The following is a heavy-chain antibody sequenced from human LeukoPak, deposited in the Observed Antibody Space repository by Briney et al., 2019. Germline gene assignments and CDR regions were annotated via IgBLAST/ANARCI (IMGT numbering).Heavy chain of an antibody. CDR3: ARGGGSYSVDY. CDR1: GYTFIDYY. Sequence: ASVKRSCKASGYTFIDYYMHWVRQAPGQGLEWIGWISPNSGGTKYVQKFQGRVTMTRDTSITTVYMELSGLSFDDTAVYYCARGGGSYSVDYWGQGTPVILSS. CDR2: ISPNSGGT. D-gene: IGHD1-26*01. J-gene: IGHJ4*02. V-gene: IGHV1-2*02.